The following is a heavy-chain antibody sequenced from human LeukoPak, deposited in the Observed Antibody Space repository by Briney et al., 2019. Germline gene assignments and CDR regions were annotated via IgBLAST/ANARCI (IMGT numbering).Heavy chain of an antibody. J-gene: IGHJ5*02. CDR2: IIDDGRT. CDR1: GFTFSNYA. V-gene: IGHV3-23*01. CDR3: ARGAGAQRVDWLDP. D-gene: IGHD3-3*01. Sequence: PGGSLRLSCAASGFTFSNYAVTWVRQAPGKGLEWVSTIIDDGRTYYTDSVEGRFTVSRDDSKDTLYLQMNRLRAEDTAVYYCARGAGAQRVDWLDPWGQGTLVTVSS.